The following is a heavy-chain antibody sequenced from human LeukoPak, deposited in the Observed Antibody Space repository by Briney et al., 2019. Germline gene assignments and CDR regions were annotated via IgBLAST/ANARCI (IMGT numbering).Heavy chain of an antibody. V-gene: IGHV1-18*01. D-gene: IGHD6-19*01. CDR1: GYTFTSHG. CDR2: ISTYNGNT. CDR3: ARDFYKYQWLLLFDY. Sequence: ASVKVSCKASGYTFTSHGISWVRQAPGQGLEWMGWISTYNGNTNYAQKLQGRVSMTTDTSTSTAYMDLRSLRSDDTAVYYCARDFYKYQWLLLFDYWGQGTLVTVSS. J-gene: IGHJ4*02.